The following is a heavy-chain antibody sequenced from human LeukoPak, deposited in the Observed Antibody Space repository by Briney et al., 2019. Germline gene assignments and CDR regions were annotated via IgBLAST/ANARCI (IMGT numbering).Heavy chain of an antibody. V-gene: IGHV3-21*01. CDR2: ISSSSSYI. J-gene: IGHJ4*02. Sequence: GASLRLSCAASGFTFSSYSMNWVRQAPGKGLEWVSSISSSSSYIYYADSVKGRFTISRDNAKNSLYLQMNSLRAEDTAVYYCARADWDTAMIDYWGQGTLVTVSS. CDR3: ARADWDTAMIDY. D-gene: IGHD5-18*01. CDR1: GFTFSSYS.